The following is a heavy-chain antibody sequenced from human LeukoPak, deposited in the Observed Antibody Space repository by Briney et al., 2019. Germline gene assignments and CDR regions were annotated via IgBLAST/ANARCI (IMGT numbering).Heavy chain of an antibody. J-gene: IGHJ4*02. V-gene: IGHV4-59*01. Sequence: PSETLSLTCTVSGGSISSYYWSWLQQPPGKGLEWIGYIYYSGSTNYHPSLKSRVTISVDTSKNQFSLKLSSVTAADTAVYYCARVITVRGVIFDYWGQGTLVTVSS. CDR1: GGSISSYY. D-gene: IGHD3-16*01. CDR2: IYYSGST. CDR3: ARVITVRGVIFDY.